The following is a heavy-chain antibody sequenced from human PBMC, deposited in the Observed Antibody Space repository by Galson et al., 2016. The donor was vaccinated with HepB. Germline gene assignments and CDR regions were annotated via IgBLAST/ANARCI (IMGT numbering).Heavy chain of an antibody. CDR2: ISWNSDGI. CDR3: AKDSSDYFGSGTYYNWFDS. CDR1: GFTFDEYA. J-gene: IGHJ5*01. V-gene: IGHV3-9*01. Sequence: SLRLSCAASGFTFDEYAMHWVRQAPGKGLEWVSGISWNSDGIGYADSVKGRFIISRDNAKNSLYLQMDSLRVEDTALYFCAKDSSDYFGSGTYYNWFDSWGQGTLVTVSS. D-gene: IGHD3-10*01.